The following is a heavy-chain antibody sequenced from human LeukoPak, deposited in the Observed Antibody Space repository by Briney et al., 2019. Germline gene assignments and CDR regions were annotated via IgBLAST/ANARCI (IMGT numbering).Heavy chain of an antibody. J-gene: IGHJ4*02. D-gene: IGHD3-10*01. Sequence: ASVKVSCKPPLYTHTSYGISWLRQAPAQGREWMGWISAYNGNTSYAQKLKGRVTMTTNTSTSTAYMELRSLRSDDTAVYYCARDRGLVWSMVRDPRGDYWGQGTLVTVSS. CDR1: LYTHTSYG. CDR2: ISAYNGNT. CDR3: ARDRGLVWSMVRDPRGDY. V-gene: IGHV1-18*01.